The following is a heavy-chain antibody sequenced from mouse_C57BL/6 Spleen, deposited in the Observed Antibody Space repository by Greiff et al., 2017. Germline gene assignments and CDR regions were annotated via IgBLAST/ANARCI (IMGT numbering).Heavy chain of an antibody. Sequence: QVQLQQPGTELVKPGASVKLSCKASGYTFTSYWMHWVKQRPGQGLAWIGNINPSNGGTNYNEKFKSKATLTVDKYSRTAYMQLSSRTSEDSAVCYCARSPIYDGYDSPYWYFDFWGTGTTVTVSS. CDR3: ARSPIYDGYDSPYWYFDF. V-gene: IGHV1-53*01. CDR2: INPSNGGT. CDR1: GYTFTSYW. D-gene: IGHD2-3*01. J-gene: IGHJ1*03.